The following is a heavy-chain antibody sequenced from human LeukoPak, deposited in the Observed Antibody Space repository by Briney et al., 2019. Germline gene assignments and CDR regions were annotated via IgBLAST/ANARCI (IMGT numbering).Heavy chain of an antibody. V-gene: IGHV3-66*01. CDR2: IYSGGST. CDR3: ANPQGATNSSGYYWD. CDR1: GFTVSSNY. J-gene: IGHJ4*02. D-gene: IGHD3-22*01. Sequence: GGSLRLSCAASGFTVSSNYMRWVRQAPGKGLEWVSTIYSGGSTYYADSVKGRFTISRDNSKNTLYLQMNSLRAEDTAVYYCANPQGATNSSGYYWDWGQGTLVTVSS.